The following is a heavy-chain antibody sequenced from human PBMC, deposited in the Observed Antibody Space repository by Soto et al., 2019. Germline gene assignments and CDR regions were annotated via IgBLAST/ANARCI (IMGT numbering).Heavy chain of an antibody. CDR1: GFTVSSNY. D-gene: IGHD5-12*01. CDR3: ARESQYSGWNPGGY. J-gene: IGHJ4*02. Sequence: GGSLRLSCAASGFTVSSNYMSWVRQAPGKGLEWVSVIYSGGSTYYADSVKGRFTISRDNSKNTLYLQMNSLRAEDTAVYYCARESQYSGWNPGGYWGQGTLVTVSS. CDR2: IYSGGST. V-gene: IGHV3-66*01.